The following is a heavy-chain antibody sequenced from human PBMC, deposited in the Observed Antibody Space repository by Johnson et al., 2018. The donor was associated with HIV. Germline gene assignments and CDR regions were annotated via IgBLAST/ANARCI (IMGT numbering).Heavy chain of an antibody. CDR3: ARARARVTFDI. CDR1: GFTFSSYA. Sequence: QVQLVESGGGVVQPGRSLRLSCAASGFTFSSYAMHWVRQAPGKGLEWVAVISYDGSTYYADSVKGRFTISRDNSKNTLYLQMNSLRAEDTAVYYCARARARVTFDIWGQGTMVTVSS. D-gene: IGHD2-21*01. V-gene: IGHV3-30*14. J-gene: IGHJ3*02. CDR2: ISYDGST.